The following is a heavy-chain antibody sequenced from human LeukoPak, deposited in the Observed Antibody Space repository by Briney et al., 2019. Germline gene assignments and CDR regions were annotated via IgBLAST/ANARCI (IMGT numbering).Heavy chain of an antibody. CDR2: ISAYNGNT. CDR1: GYTFTSYG. CDR3: ARDYRKSNYYDSSGYLTDAFDI. J-gene: IGHJ3*02. Sequence: GASVKVSCKASGYTFTSYGISWVRQAPGQGLGWMGWISAYNGNTNYAQKLQGRVTMTTDTSTSTAYMELRSLRSDDTAVYYCARDYRKSNYYDSSGYLTDAFDIWGQGTMVTVSS. V-gene: IGHV1-18*01. D-gene: IGHD3-22*01.